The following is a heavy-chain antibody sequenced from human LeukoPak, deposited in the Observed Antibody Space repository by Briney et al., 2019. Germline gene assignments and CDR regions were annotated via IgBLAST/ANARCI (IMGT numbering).Heavy chain of an antibody. CDR2: IYYSGST. Sequence: PSETLSLTCTVSGGSLRSSTYYWGWIRQSPGKGLEWIGSIYYSGSTYYNPSLKSRLTISVDTSKNQFSLKLNSVTAADTAVYYCARHLYSDSSGYYFKPLYFDYWGQGTLVTVSS. V-gene: IGHV4-39*01. J-gene: IGHJ4*02. CDR1: GGSLRSSTYY. CDR3: ARHLYSDSSGYYFKPLYFDY. D-gene: IGHD3-22*01.